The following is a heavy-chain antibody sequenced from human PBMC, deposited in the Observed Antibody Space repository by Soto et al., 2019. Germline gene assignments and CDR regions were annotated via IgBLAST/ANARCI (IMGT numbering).Heavy chain of an antibody. J-gene: IGHJ4*02. CDR3: TGYDSSGYFDY. Sequence: GGSLRLSCAASGFTFSSYSMNWVRQAPGKGLEWVSYTSGSGSTIYYADSVKGRFTISRDNSKNTLYLQMNSLRAEDTAVYYCTGYDSSGYFDYWGQGTLVTVS. D-gene: IGHD3-22*01. CDR2: TSGSGSTI. V-gene: IGHV3-48*01. CDR1: GFTFSSYS.